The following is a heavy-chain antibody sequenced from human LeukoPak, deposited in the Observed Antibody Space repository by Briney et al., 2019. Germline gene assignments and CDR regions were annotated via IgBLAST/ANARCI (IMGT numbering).Heavy chain of an antibody. D-gene: IGHD3-3*01. J-gene: IGHJ4*02. CDR2: IRSDGNVT. CDR1: GFRFRSNG. V-gene: IGHV3-30*02. Sequence: PGGSLRLSCEASGFRFRSNGMHWVRQAPGKGLEWVAFIRSDGNVTKYLDSVKGRFTISRDNSKNTLYLQVNNLRPDDTAVYFCAKDHGFWSGYLFWGQGTLVTVSS. CDR3: AKDHGFWSGYLF.